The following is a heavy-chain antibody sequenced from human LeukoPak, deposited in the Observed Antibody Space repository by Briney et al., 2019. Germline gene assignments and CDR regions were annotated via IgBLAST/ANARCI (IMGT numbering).Heavy chain of an antibody. CDR1: GYTFTGYY. CDR2: INPNSGGT. D-gene: IGHD6-13*01. J-gene: IGHJ1*01. V-gene: IGHV1-2*02. Sequence: ASVKVSCKASGYTFTGYYMHWVRQAPGQGLEWMGWINPNSGGTNYAQKFQGRVTMTRDTSISTAYMELSRLRSDDTAMYYCARIAAAGTLEYFQHWGQGTLVTVSS. CDR3: ARIAAAGTLEYFQH.